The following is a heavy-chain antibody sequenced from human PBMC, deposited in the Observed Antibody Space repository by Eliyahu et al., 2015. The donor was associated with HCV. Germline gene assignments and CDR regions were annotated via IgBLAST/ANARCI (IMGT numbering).Heavy chain of an antibody. Sequence: QITLKESGPTLMRPTQTLTLTCTFSGLSLNARDMGVAWIRQPPGKALEWLALIYGDGDQGYRPSLKSRLTITADTSKTKVVLRMTNLEPADTATYFCAHRLGSGWYGSHFAHWGQGILVTVSS. CDR2: IYGDGDQ. J-gene: IGHJ4*02. V-gene: IGHV2-5*02. CDR1: GLSLNARDMG. D-gene: IGHD6-19*01. CDR3: AHRLGSGWYGSHFAH.